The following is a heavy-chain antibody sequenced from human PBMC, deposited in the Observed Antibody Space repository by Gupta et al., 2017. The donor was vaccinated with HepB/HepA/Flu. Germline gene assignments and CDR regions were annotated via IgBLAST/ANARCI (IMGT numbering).Heavy chain of an antibody. CDR1: GYNFIGYS. D-gene: IGHD3-10*01. V-gene: IGHV1-3*01. CDR2: INGCNDKS. CDR3: ARVRGEGYYYGMDV. J-gene: IGHJ6*02. Sequence: GYNFIGYSIHWVRQAPGQSLEWMGWINGCNDKSEYSQKFQGRVIFTRDTSASTAYMELSSLRSEDTAVYFCARVRGEGYYYGMDVWGQGTTVTVSS.